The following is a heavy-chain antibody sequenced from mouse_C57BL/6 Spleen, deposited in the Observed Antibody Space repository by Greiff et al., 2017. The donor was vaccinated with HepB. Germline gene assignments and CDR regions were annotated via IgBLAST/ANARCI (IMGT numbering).Heavy chain of an antibody. D-gene: IGHD1-1*01. Sequence: DVMLVESGGGLVQPKGSLKLSCAASGFSFNTYAMNWVRQAPGKGLEWVARIRSKSNNYATYYADSVKDRFTISRDDSESMLYLQMNNLKTEDTAMYYCVRGTTEFAYWGQGTLVTVSA. J-gene: IGHJ3*01. CDR3: VRGTTEFAY. CDR2: IRSKSNNYAT. V-gene: IGHV10-1*01. CDR1: GFSFNTYA.